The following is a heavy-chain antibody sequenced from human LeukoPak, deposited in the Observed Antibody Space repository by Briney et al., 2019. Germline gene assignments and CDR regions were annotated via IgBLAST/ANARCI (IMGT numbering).Heavy chain of an antibody. CDR1: GFTFSSYS. CDR2: ISSSSSYI. J-gene: IGHJ6*03. V-gene: IGHV3-21*01. CDR3: GXXXXXXXXXXXXVYYYYYMDV. Sequence: GGSLRLSCAASGFTFSSYSMNWVRQAPGKGLEWVSSISSSSSYIYYADSVKSRFTISRDNAKNSLYLQMNSLRAEDTAVYYCGXXXXXXXXXXXXVYYYYYMDVWGKGTTVTISS.